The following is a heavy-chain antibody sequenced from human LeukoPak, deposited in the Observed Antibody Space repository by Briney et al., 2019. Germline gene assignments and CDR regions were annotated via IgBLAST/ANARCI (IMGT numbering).Heavy chain of an antibody. CDR1: GYTFTGYY. D-gene: IGHD6-13*01. J-gene: IGHJ4*02. CDR2: IDPNSGGT. V-gene: IGHV1-2*02. Sequence: ASVKVSCKASGYTFTGYYMHWVRQAPGQGLEWMGWIDPNSGGTNYAQKFQGRVTMTRDTSISTAYMELSRLRSDDTAVYYCARDLIPIAAAGNLEGFDYWGQGTLVTVSS. CDR3: ARDLIPIAAAGNLEGFDY.